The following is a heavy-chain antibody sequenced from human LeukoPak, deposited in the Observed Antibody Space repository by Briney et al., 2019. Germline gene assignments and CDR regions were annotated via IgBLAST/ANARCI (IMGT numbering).Heavy chain of an antibody. J-gene: IGHJ5*02. V-gene: IGHV4-34*01. CDR1: GGSFSGYY. CDR2: INHSGST. D-gene: IGHD3-10*01. Sequence: ETLSLTCAVYGGSFSGYYWSWIRQPPGKGLEWIGEINHSGSTNYNPSLKSRVTISVDTSKNQFSLKLSSVTAEDTAVYYCAKAPNTWYGSGSYLVPNWFDPWGQGTLVTVSS. CDR3: AKAPNTWYGSGSYLVPNWFDP.